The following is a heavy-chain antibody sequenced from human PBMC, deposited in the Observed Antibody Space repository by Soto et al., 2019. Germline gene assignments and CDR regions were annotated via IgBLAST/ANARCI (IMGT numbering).Heavy chain of an antibody. V-gene: IGHV3-15*07. Sequence: PGGSLRLSCAASGFTFSNAWMNWVRQAPGKGLEWVGRIKSKTDGGTTDYAAPVKGRFTISRDDSKKKLYLQKNSQKTEDTAVYYCTTDDDIVEWEPTLPHWGQGTLVTVSS. J-gene: IGHJ4*02. D-gene: IGHD1-26*01. CDR1: GFTFSNAW. CDR3: TTDDDIVEWEPTLPH. CDR2: IKSKTDGGTT.